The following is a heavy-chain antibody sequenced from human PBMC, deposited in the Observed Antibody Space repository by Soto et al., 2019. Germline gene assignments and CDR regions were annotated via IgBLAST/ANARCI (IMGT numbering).Heavy chain of an antibody. Sequence: ASVKVSCKASGYTFTSYGISWVRQAPGQGLEWMGWISAYNGNTNYAQKFQGRVTMTTDTSTDTAYMELSSLRSEDTAVYYCATGQYGDPGAFDIWGQGTMVTVSS. CDR3: ATGQYGDPGAFDI. D-gene: IGHD4-17*01. CDR2: ISAYNGNT. CDR1: GYTFTSYG. J-gene: IGHJ3*02. V-gene: IGHV1-18*01.